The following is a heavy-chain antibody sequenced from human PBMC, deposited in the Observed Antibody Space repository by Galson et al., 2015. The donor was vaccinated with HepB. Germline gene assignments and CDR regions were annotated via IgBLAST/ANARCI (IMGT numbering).Heavy chain of an antibody. CDR2: IWYGGSRT. CDR1: GFSFRSYA. J-gene: IGHJ3*01. CDR3: ARDRIYLEELLLDGDGVRDAFDV. Sequence: SLRLSCAASGFSFRSYAMRWVRQAPGKGLEWLAVIWYGGSRTFYADSVKGRFTISRDNSKNTLYLQMSSLRAEDTSVYYCARDRIYLEELLLDGDGVRDAFDVWGQGTMVTVSS. D-gene: IGHD3-10*01. V-gene: IGHV3-33*01.